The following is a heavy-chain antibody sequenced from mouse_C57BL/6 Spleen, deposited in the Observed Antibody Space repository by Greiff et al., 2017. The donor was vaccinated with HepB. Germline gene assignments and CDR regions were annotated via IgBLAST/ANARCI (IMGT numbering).Heavy chain of an antibody. V-gene: IGHV1-7*01. D-gene: IGHD2-5*01. Sequence: QVQLQQSGAELAKPGASVKLSCKASGYTFTSYWMHWVKQRPGQGLEWIGYINPSSGYTKYNQKFKDKATLTADKSSSTAYMQLSSLTYEDSAVYYCAAYYSNMSSFAYWGQGTLVTISP. CDR3: AAYYSNMSSFAY. J-gene: IGHJ3*01. CDR2: INPSSGYT. CDR1: GYTFTSYW.